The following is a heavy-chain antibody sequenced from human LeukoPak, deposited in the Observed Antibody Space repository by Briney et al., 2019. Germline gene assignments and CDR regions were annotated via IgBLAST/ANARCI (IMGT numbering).Heavy chain of an antibody. Sequence: SETLSLTCAVYGGSFSGYYWSWIRQPPGKGLEWIGEINHSGSTNYNPSLKSRVTISVDTSKNQFSLKLSSVTAADTAVYYCARGGRIAAAGTGYFDYWGQGPLVTVSS. CDR3: ARGGRIAAAGTGYFDY. CDR1: GGSFSGYY. J-gene: IGHJ4*02. CDR2: INHSGST. V-gene: IGHV4-34*01. D-gene: IGHD6-13*01.